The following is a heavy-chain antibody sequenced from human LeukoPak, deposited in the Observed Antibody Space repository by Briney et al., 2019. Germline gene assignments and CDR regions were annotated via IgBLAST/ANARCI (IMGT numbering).Heavy chain of an antibody. D-gene: IGHD2-21*02. CDR3: ARRGAASCGGDCYYY. CDR1: GYSFTSYW. V-gene: IGHV5-51*01. CDR2: IYPGDSDT. J-gene: IGHJ4*02. Sequence: GESLKISCKGSGYSFTSYWIGWVRQMPGKGLEWMGIIYPGDSDTRYSSSFQGQVTISADKSISTAYLQWSSLKASDTAMYYCARRGAASCGGDCYYYWGQGTLVTVSS.